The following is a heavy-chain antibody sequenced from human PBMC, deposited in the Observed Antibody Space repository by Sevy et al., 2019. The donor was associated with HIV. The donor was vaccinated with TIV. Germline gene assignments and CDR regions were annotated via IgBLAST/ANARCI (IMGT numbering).Heavy chain of an antibody. CDR1: GASMRSGTYY. CDR2: IYYTGST. D-gene: IGHD5-12*01. V-gene: IGHV4-31*03. J-gene: IGHJ5*02. Sequence: SETLSLTCTVSGASMRSGTYYWSWIRQHPGKGLEWMGYIYYTGSTYYNPSLKSRVIITLDASKNQFSLKLGSVTAADTAVYYCARGRLIVARERWFDPWGQGTLVTVSS. CDR3: ARGRLIVARERWFDP.